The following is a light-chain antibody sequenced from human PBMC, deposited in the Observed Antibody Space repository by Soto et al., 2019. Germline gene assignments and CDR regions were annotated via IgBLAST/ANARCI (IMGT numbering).Light chain of an antibody. CDR1: QGIRND. Sequence: DIQMTQFPSSLSASVGDRVTITGRASQGIRNDLAWYQQKPGKAPKRLIYAASSLQSGVPSRFSGSGSGTEFTLASSSLQPEDFATFYCLQHSTYPLTFGQGTKVEIK. V-gene: IGKV1-17*01. J-gene: IGKJ1*01. CDR3: LQHSTYPLT. CDR2: AAS.